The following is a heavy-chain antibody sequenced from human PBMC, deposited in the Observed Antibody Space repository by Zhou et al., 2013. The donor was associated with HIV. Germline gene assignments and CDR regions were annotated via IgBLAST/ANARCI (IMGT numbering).Heavy chain of an antibody. J-gene: IGHJ4*02. CDR3: ARDYTMSWELRGDEYYFDY. D-gene: IGHD1-26*01. CDR1: GYIFNEYY. V-gene: IGHV1-18*01. Sequence: QVQLVQSGPEVKEPGASVKVSCKASGYIFNEYYTHWVRQAPGQGLEWMGWISAYNGNTNYAQKLQGRVTMTTDTSTSTAYMELRSLRSDDTAVYYCARDYTMSWELRGDEYYFDYWGQGTLVTVSS. CDR2: ISAYNGNT.